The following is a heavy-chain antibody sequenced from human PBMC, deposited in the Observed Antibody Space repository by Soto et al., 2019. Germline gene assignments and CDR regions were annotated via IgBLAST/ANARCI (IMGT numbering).Heavy chain of an antibody. Sequence: EVQLLESGGGLVQPGGSLRLSCATSGFTFSSSAMTWVRQAPGKGLEWVSSITDGGGLTYYADSVKGRCTISRDNSKKTLILPMNSLRTDDTAVYYCGVGGDVVGTIGHFYWGQGTLVTVSS. CDR2: ITDGGGLT. CDR1: GFTFSSSA. D-gene: IGHD5-12*01. J-gene: IGHJ4*02. CDR3: GVGGDVVGTIGHFY. V-gene: IGHV3-23*01.